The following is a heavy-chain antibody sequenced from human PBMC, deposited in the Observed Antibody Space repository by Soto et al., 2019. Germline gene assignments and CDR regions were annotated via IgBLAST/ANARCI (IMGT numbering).Heavy chain of an antibody. CDR2: IGTAGDT. V-gene: IGHV3-13*01. J-gene: IGHJ6*02. CDR1: GFTFSSYD. D-gene: IGHD2-2*01. CDR3: ARNMDAMDYYYGMDV. Sequence: EVQLVESGGGLVQPGGSLRLSCAASGFTFSSYDMHWVRQATGKGLEWVSAIGTAGDTYYPGSVKGRFTISRENAKNSLYLQMNSLRAEDTAVYYCARNMDAMDYYYGMDVWGQGTTVTVSS.